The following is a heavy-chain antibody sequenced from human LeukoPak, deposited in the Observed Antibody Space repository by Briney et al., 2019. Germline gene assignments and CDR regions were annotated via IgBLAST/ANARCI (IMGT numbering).Heavy chain of an antibody. J-gene: IGHJ6*04. CDR3: AELGITMIGGV. CDR2: ISSSGTG. V-gene: IGHV3-69-1*02. CDR1: GFTFSDYF. Sequence: GSLRLSCAASGFTFSDYFMSWIRQAPGKGLEWLSHISSSGTGYYTDSVKGRFTISRDNAKNSLYLQMNSLRAEDTAVYYCAELGITMIGGVWGKGTTVTISS. D-gene: IGHD3-10*02.